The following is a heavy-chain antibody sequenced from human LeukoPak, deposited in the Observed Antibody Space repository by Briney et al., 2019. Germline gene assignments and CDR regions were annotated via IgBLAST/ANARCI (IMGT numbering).Heavy chain of an antibody. CDR3: ARHGIVDSSRKYYFDY. V-gene: IGHV4-59*08. J-gene: IGHJ4*02. Sequence: PSETLSLTCSVSGGSISTYYWSWVRQPPGKGLEWIGYIYYSGSTSYNPSLKSRVTISVDTSKNQFSLDLSSVTAADTAVYYCARHGIVDSSRKYYFDYWGQGTLVTVSS. D-gene: IGHD6-13*01. CDR2: IYYSGST. CDR1: GGSISTYY.